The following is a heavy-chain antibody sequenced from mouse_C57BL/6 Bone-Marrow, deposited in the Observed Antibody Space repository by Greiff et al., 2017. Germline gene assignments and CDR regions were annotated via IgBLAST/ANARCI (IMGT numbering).Heavy chain of an antibody. Sequence: EVQLVESGGGLVKPGGSLKLSCAASGFTFSDYGMHWVRQAPEKGLEWVAYISSGSSTIYYADTVKGRFTISRDNAKNTLFLQMTSLSSEDTAMYYCARRDYGPLYYAMDYWGQGTSVTVSA. CDR3: ARRDYGPLYYAMDY. CDR1: GFTFSDYG. D-gene: IGHD1-1*01. V-gene: IGHV5-17*01. CDR2: ISSGSSTI. J-gene: IGHJ4*01.